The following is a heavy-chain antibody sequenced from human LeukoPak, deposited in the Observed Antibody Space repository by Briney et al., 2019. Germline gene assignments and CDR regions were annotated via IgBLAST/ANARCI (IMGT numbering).Heavy chain of an antibody. D-gene: IGHD3-10*01. J-gene: IGHJ6*02. CDR3: AKEVTEDWSGSYYYYYYYGVDV. V-gene: IGHV3-30-3*01. Sequence: QPGGSLRLSCVVSGFAFSSYAVHWVRQAPGKGLEWVAVISYDGSNKYYADSVKGRFTISRDNSKNTLFLQMNSLSAEDTAVYYCAKEVTEDWSGSYYYYYYYGVDVWGQGTTVTVSS. CDR2: ISYDGSNK. CDR1: GFAFSSYA.